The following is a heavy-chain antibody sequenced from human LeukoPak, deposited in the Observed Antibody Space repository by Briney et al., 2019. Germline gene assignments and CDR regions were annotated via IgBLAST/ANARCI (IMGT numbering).Heavy chain of an antibody. CDR3: ARARLPQKDIVVVPAAVDP. J-gene: IGHJ5*02. V-gene: IGHV3-21*01. Sequence: GGSLRLSCAASGFTFSSYSMNWVRQAPGKGLEWVSSISSSSSYIYYADSVKGRFTISRDNAKNSLYLQMNSLRAEDTAVYYCARARLPQKDIVVVPAAVDPWAREPWSPSPQ. CDR1: GFTFSSYS. CDR2: ISSSSSYI. D-gene: IGHD2-2*01.